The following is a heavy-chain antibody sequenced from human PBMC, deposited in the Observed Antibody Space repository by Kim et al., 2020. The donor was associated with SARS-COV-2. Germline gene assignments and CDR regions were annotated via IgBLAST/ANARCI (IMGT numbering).Heavy chain of an antibody. Sequence: GGSLRLSCAASGFSFTCCAMTWVRQAPGKGLEWVSSISHDGRSSHYADSVKGRFTISRDDSKNTLYLQLNSLRGEDTAVYYCAKGVWGYRGMDVWGQGTTVTVSS. D-gene: IGHD5-18*01. V-gene: IGHV3-23*01. CDR3: AKGVWGYRGMDV. CDR2: ISHDGRSS. CDR1: GFSFTCCA. J-gene: IGHJ6*02.